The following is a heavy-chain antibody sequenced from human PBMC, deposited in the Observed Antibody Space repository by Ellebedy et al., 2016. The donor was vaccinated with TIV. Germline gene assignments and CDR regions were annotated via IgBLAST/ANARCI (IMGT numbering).Heavy chain of an antibody. V-gene: IGHV3-33*06. J-gene: IGHJ4*02. CDR1: GFSFRNFA. D-gene: IGHD1-26*01. CDR2: IWFDGSNQ. Sequence: GESLKISXAASGFSFRNFAMHWVRQAPGKGLEWVAVIWFDGSNQFYGDSVKGRFTVSRDNSKNTVSLQMDSLRAEDTAVYYCAKVESGSYQSPFDYWGQGTLVTVSS. CDR3: AKVESGSYQSPFDY.